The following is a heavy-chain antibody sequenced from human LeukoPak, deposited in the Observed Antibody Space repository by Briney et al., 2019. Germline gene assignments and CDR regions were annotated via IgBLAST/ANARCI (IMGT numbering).Heavy chain of an antibody. CDR3: ARDYYDSSGYLPFDY. D-gene: IGHD3-22*01. Sequence: SVKVSCKASGGTFSSYAISWVRQAPGQGLEWMGGIIPIFGTANYAQKFQGRVTITADKSTSTAYMELSSLRSEDTAVYYCARDYYDSSGYLPFDYWGQGTLVTVSS. V-gene: IGHV1-69*06. CDR2: IIPIFGTA. CDR1: GGTFSSYA. J-gene: IGHJ4*02.